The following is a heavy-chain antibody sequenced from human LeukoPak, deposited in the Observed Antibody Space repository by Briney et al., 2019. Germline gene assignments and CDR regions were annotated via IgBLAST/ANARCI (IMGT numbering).Heavy chain of an antibody. CDR3: ARDYYDTSGYFYGSNY. Sequence: ASVKVSCKASGYTFTSYAITWVRQAPGQGLEWMGWISVYSGNTHYPQKLQGRVTMTTDTFTTTAYMELRSLRSDDTAVYYCARDYYDTSGYFYGSNYWGQGTLVTVSS. J-gene: IGHJ4*02. D-gene: IGHD3-22*01. CDR1: GYTFTSYA. CDR2: ISVYSGNT. V-gene: IGHV1-18*01.